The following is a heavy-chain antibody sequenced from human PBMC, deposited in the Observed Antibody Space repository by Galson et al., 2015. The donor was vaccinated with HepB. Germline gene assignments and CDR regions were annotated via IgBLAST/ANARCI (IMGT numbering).Heavy chain of an antibody. CDR1: GYSFTSYW. J-gene: IGHJ6*02. CDR3: ARHNDYGDYVSFDYYYGMDV. Sequence: QSGAEVKKPGESLKISCKGSGYSFTSYWIGWVRQMPGKGLEWMGVIYPGDSDTRYSPSFQGQVTISADKSISTAYLQWSSLKASDTAMYYCARHNDYGDYVSFDYYYGMDVWGQGTTVTVSS. CDR2: IYPGDSDT. V-gene: IGHV5-51*01. D-gene: IGHD4-17*01.